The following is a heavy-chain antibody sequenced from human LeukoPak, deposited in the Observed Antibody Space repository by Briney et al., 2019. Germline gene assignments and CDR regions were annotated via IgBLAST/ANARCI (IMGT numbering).Heavy chain of an antibody. CDR1: GYSFTSYW. D-gene: IGHD6-19*01. Sequence: GESLKISCMGSGYSFTSYWIGWVRQMPGKGLEWMGIIYPGDSDTRYSPSFQGQVTISADKSISTAYLQWGSLKASDTAMYYCARSIAVAEYYFDYWGQGTLVTVSS. V-gene: IGHV5-51*01. CDR2: IYPGDSDT. CDR3: ARSIAVAEYYFDY. J-gene: IGHJ4*02.